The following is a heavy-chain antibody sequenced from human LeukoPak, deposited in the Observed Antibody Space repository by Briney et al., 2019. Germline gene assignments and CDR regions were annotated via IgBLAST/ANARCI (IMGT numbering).Heavy chain of an antibody. D-gene: IGHD3-16*02. CDR2: IYYSGST. J-gene: IGHJ4*02. V-gene: IGHV4-59*12. Sequence: SSETLSLTCTVSGGSISTYYCSWIRQPPGKGLEWVGYIYYSGSTNYNPSLKSRVTISVDTSKNQFSLKLSSVTAADTAVYYCARARGGYPQYWGQGTLVTVSS. CDR3: ARARGGYPQY. CDR1: GGSISTYY.